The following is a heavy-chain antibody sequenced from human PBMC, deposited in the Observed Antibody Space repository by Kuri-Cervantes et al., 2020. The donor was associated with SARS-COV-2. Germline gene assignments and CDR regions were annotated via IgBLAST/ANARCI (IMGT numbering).Heavy chain of an antibody. CDR1: GGSISSHY. CDR3: ARDPNANHNNRFDP. D-gene: IGHD4/OR15-4a*01. Sequence: SETLSLTCTVSGGSISSHYWSWIRQPPGKGLEWIGYIYYSGGTNYNPSLKSRVTISVDTSKNQFSLKLSSVTAADTAVYYCARDPNANHNNRFDPWGQGTLVTVSS. CDR2: IYYSGGT. J-gene: IGHJ5*02. V-gene: IGHV4-59*11.